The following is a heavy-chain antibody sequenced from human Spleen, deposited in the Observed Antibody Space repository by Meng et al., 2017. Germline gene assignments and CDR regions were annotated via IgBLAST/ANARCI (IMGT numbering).Heavy chain of an antibody. Sequence: QVQLRESGPALVKPSETLSLTCAVSGDSITNHNWWAWVRQPPGKGLEWIGEIPHRGSSAYNPSLKSRVTISIDSSKGQFSLKLTSVTAADTAVYYCARGLGTWGQGTLVTVSS. D-gene: IGHD3-10*01. CDR1: GDSITNHNW. CDR2: IPHRGSS. V-gene: IGHV4-4*02. J-gene: IGHJ5*02. CDR3: ARGLGT.